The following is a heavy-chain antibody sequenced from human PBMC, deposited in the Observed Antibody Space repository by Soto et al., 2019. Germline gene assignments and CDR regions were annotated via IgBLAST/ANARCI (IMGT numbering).Heavy chain of an antibody. Sequence: GALRLPCAARGFSLSAYGMNWVRQAPGKGLEWVAVISYDETIKYYADSVKGRFTISRDNSKNTLYLQMNSLRAGDTAVYYCAFPDDRSVFDDWGHRTLVTV. J-gene: IGHJ4*01. CDR1: GFSLSAYG. CDR3: AFPDDRSVFDD. D-gene: IGHD3-22*01. V-gene: IGHV3-30-3*01. CDR2: ISYDETIK.